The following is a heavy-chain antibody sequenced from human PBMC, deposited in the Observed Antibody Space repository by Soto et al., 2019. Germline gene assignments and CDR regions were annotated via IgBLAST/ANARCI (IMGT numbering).Heavy chain of an antibody. D-gene: IGHD6-13*01. V-gene: IGHV1-24*01. CDR1: GYTLTELS. CDR3: ATARIAAAGTRWFDP. CDR2: FDPEDGET. Sequence: ASVKVSCKVSGYTLTELSMHWVRQAPGKGLEWMGGFDPEDGETIYAQKFQGRVTMTEDTSTDTAYMELSSLRSEDTAVYYCATARIAAAGTRWFDPWGQGTLVTVSS. J-gene: IGHJ5*02.